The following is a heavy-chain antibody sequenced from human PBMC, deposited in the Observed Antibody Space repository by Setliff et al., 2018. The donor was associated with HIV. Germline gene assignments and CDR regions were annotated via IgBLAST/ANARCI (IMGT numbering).Heavy chain of an antibody. J-gene: IGHJ4*02. CDR1: GFTFNDYG. CDR2: ISSSSYI. D-gene: IGHD1-26*01. CDR3: ARESKGAMALEIFDY. Sequence: GGSLRLSCAASGFTFNDYGMIWVRQAPGKGLEWVSSISSSSYIYYADSVKGRFTISRDNAKISLFLQMNSLRAEDTAVYYCARESKGAMALEIFDYWGQGTLVTVSS. V-gene: IGHV3-21*01.